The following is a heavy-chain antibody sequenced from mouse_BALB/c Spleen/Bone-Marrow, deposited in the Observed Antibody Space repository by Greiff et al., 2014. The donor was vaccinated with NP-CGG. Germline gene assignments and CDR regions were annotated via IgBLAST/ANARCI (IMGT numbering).Heavy chain of an antibody. Sequence: EVQRVESGGGLVQPKGSLKLSCAASGFTSNTYAMNWVRQAPGKGLEWVARIRSKSNNYAAYYADSVKDRFTISRDDSQSMLYLQMNNLKTEDTAMYYCVRQNYDYAWFAYWGQGTLVTVSA. D-gene: IGHD2-4*01. CDR2: IRSKSNNYAA. CDR1: GFTSNTYA. V-gene: IGHV10-1*02. J-gene: IGHJ3*01. CDR3: VRQNYDYAWFAY.